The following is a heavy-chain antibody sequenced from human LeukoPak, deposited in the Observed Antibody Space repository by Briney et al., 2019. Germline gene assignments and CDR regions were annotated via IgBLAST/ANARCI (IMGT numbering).Heavy chain of an antibody. CDR3: TRDHHCGSTSCYWEIAGIPHMDV. V-gene: IGHV3-49*03. CDR1: GFTFGDYA. Sequence: GGSLRLSCTASGFTFGDYAMSWFRQAPGKGLEWVGFIRSKAYGGTTEYAASVKGRFTISRDDSKSIAYLQMNSLKTEDTAVYYCTRDHHCGSTSCYWEIAGIPHMDVWGKGATVTVSS. CDR2: IRSKAYGGTT. D-gene: IGHD2-2*01. J-gene: IGHJ6*03.